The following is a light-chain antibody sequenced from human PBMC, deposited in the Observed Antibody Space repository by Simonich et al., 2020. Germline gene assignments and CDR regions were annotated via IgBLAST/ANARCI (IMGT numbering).Light chain of an antibody. J-gene: IGKJ2*01. CDR3: QQYYSTPYT. CDR2: CAS. V-gene: IGKV4-1*01. Sequence: DIVMTQSPDSLSVSLGERATINSKSSQSVLYSSNNKNYLAWYQQKPGQPPKLLIYCASTREAGVPDRFSGSGSGTDFTLTISSRQAEDVAVYYCQQYYSTPYTFGQGTKLEIK. CDR1: QSVLYSSNNKNY.